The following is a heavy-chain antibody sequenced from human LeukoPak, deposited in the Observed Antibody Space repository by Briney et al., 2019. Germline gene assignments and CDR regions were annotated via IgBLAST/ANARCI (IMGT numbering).Heavy chain of an antibody. CDR3: ARGQGTVTTH. V-gene: IGHV4-59*12. J-gene: IGHJ4*02. D-gene: IGHD4-17*01. CDR1: GGSISSYY. Sequence: PSETLSLTCTVSGGSISSYYWSWIRQPPGKGLEWIGYIYYSGSTNYNPSLKSRVTISVDTSKNQFSLKLSSVTAADTAVYYCARGQGTVTTHWGQGTLVTVSS. CDR2: IYYSGST.